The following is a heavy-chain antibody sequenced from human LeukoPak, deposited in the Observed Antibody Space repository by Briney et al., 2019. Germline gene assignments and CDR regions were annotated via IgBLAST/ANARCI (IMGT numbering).Heavy chain of an antibody. J-gene: IGHJ3*01. CDR1: GYSISSGYY. D-gene: IGHD2-21*02. CDR2: IYHSGST. V-gene: IGHV4-38-2*02. Sequence: SETLSLTCTVSGYSISSGYYWGWIRQPPGKGLEWIGSIYHSGSTYYNPSLKSRVTISVDTSKNQFSLKLTSVTAADTAMYYCARENCGGDCPQHGFDVWGQGTMVTVSS. CDR3: ARENCGGDCPQHGFDV.